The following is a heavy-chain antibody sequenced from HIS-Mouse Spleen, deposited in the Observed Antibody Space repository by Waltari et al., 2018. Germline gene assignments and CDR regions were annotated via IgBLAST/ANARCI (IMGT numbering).Heavy chain of an antibody. J-gene: IGHJ3*02. D-gene: IGHD7-27*01. CDR3: AGGLEANWDDAFDI. Sequence: EVQLVESGGGLIQPGGSLRLSCAASGFTVSSNHMSWVRQAPGKGLEWVSVIYSGGSTYYADSVKGRFTISRDNSKNTLYLQMNSLRAEDTAVYYCAGGLEANWDDAFDIWGQGTMVTVSS. CDR2: IYSGGST. CDR1: GFTVSSNH. V-gene: IGHV3-53*01.